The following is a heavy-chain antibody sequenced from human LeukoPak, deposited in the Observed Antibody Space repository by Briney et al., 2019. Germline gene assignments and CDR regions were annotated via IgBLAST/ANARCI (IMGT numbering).Heavy chain of an antibody. CDR2: INPSGGST. D-gene: IGHD1-1*01. CDR1: GYTFTCYY. Sequence: ASVKVSCKASGYTFTCYYMHWVRQAPGQGLEWMGIINPSGGSTSYAQKFQGRVTMTRDTSTSTVYMELSSLRSEDTAVYYCASIGGTRAFDIWGQGTMVTVSS. CDR3: ASIGGTRAFDI. V-gene: IGHV1-46*01. J-gene: IGHJ3*02.